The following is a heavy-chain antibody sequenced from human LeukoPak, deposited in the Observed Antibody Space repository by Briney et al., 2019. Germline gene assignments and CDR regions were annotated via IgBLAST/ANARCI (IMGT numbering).Heavy chain of an antibody. D-gene: IGHD5-24*01. Sequence: GGSLRLSCAASGFTFSSYGMHWVRQAPGKGLQWVAVIWFDGSNQYYADSVRGRFTISRDNSKNTLYLQMNGLRAEDTGLYYCARAIGSWGYNNLDYWGQGTLVTVSS. V-gene: IGHV3-33*08. CDR3: ARAIGSWGYNNLDY. CDR2: IWFDGSNQ. J-gene: IGHJ4*02. CDR1: GFTFSSYG.